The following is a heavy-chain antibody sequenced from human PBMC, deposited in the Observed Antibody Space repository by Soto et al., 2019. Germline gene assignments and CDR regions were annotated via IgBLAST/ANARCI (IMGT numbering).Heavy chain of an antibody. CDR3: ARDSGIAVAGTRAPAVLGLGLDV. CDR1: GYTFTSYY. D-gene: IGHD6-19*01. CDR2: INPNSGGT. J-gene: IGHJ6*02. Sequence: RASVKVSCKASGYTFTSYYMHWVRQAPGQGLEWMGWINPNSGGTNYAQKFQGWVTMTRDTSISTAYMELSRLRSDDTAVYYCARDSGIAVAGTRAPAVLGLGLDVWGQGTTVTVSS. V-gene: IGHV1-2*04.